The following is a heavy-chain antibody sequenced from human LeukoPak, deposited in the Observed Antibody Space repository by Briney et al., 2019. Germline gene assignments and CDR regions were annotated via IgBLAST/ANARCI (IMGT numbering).Heavy chain of an antibody. D-gene: IGHD1-26*01. V-gene: IGHV3-48*04. Sequence: GGSLRLSCAASGFTFSTSTMNWVRQAPGKGLEWVSYISSSGSTIYYADSVKGRFTISRDNAKNSLYLQMNSLRAEDTAVYYCAREGIVGTSDYWGQGTLVTVSS. J-gene: IGHJ4*02. CDR2: ISSSGSTI. CDR1: GFTFSTST. CDR3: AREGIVGTSDY.